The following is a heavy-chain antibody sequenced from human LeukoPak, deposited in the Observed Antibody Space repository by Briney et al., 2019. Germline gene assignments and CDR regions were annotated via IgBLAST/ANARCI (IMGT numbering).Heavy chain of an antibody. Sequence: PGGSLRLSCAASGFTVSSNCMSWVRQAPGKGLEWVSVIYSGGSTYYADSVKGRFTISRHNSKNTLYLQMNSLRAEDTAVYYCAREGSGSYFVYWGQGTLVTVSS. CDR3: AREGSGSYFVY. CDR2: IYSGGST. CDR1: GFTVSSNC. J-gene: IGHJ4*02. V-gene: IGHV3-53*04. D-gene: IGHD3-10*01.